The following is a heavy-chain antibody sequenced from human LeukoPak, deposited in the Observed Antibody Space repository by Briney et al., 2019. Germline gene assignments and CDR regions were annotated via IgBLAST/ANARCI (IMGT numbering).Heavy chain of an antibody. D-gene: IGHD4-17*01. V-gene: IGHV6-1*01. J-gene: IGHJ4*02. CDR1: GDSVSRNNVA. CDR3: ARDHDYENCGTYEDY. CDR2: TYYRSRWYK. Sequence: SQTLSLTCAISGDSVSRNNVAWNWVRQSPSRGLEWLGRTYYRSRWYKDYAISVHSRITINPDTSKNQFSLQLNSVTPEDTAVYYCARDHDYENCGTYEDYWGRGTLVTVSS.